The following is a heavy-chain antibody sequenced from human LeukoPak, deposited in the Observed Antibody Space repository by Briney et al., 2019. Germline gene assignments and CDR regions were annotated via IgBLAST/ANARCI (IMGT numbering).Heavy chain of an antibody. CDR2: IKQDGSEK. D-gene: IGHD4-17*01. V-gene: IGHV3-7*01. J-gene: IGHJ6*03. Sequence: GGSLRLSCAASGFTFSSYWMSWVRQAPGKGLEWVANIKQDGSEKYYVDSVKGRFTISRDNAKNSLYLQMNSLRAEDTAVYYCARETTVTTSYYYYMDVWGKGTTVTVSS. CDR3: ARETTVTTSYYYYMDV. CDR1: GFTFSSYW.